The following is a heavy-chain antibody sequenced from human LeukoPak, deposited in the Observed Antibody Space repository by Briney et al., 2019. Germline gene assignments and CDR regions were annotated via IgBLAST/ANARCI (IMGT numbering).Heavy chain of an antibody. CDR2: INPNSGGT. V-gene: IGHV1-2*02. J-gene: IGHJ5*02. CDR1: GYTFTGYY. Sequence: ASVNVSCKASGYTFTGYYMHWVRQAPGQGLEWMGWINPNSGGTNYAQKFQGRVTMTRDTSISTAYMELSRLRSDDTAVYYCARDRDDFWSGYYNHNWFDPWGQGTLVIVFS. CDR3: ARDRDDFWSGYYNHNWFDP. D-gene: IGHD3-3*01.